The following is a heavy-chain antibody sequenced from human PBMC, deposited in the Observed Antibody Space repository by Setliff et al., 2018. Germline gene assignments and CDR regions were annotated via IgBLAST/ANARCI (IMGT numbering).Heavy chain of an antibody. CDR1: GYSISSGYY. D-gene: IGHD3-22*01. V-gene: IGHV4-38-2*01. Sequence: SETLSLTCAVSGYSISSGYYWGRIRQPPGKGLEWIGSIYHSGSTYYNPSLKSRVTMSVDTSKNQFSLKLSSVTAADTAVYYCARTNYYDSSTYFNWFDPWGQGTLVTVSS. J-gene: IGHJ5*02. CDR3: ARTNYYDSSTYFNWFDP. CDR2: IYHSGST.